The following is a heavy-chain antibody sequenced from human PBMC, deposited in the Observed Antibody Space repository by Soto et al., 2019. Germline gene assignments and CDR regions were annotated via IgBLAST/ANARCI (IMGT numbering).Heavy chain of an antibody. CDR2: MNPNSGNT. Sequence: ASVKVSCKASGYTFTSYDINWVRQATGQGLEWMGWMNPNSGNTGYAQKFQGRVTMTRNTSISTAYMELSSLRSEDTAVYYCARDPHLFEEFSGIAVAGTRVGYYGMDVWGQGTTVTVSS. CDR3: ARDPHLFEEFSGIAVAGTRVGYYGMDV. D-gene: IGHD6-19*01. V-gene: IGHV1-8*01. CDR1: GYTFTSYD. J-gene: IGHJ6*02.